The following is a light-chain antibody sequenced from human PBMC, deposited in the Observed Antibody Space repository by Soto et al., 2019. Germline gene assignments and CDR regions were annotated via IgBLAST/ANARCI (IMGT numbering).Light chain of an antibody. J-gene: IGLJ1*01. CDR1: SSDVGYYDY. Sequence: QSALTQPPSASGFPGQSVTISCTGTSSDVGYYDYVSWYQQHPGKAPKLVIYEVTKRPSGVPDRVSASKSGNTASLTVSGLGAGVEADYYCTSYAGRNIFVFGSGTKRTVL. CDR2: EVT. V-gene: IGLV2-8*01. CDR3: TSYAGRNIFV.